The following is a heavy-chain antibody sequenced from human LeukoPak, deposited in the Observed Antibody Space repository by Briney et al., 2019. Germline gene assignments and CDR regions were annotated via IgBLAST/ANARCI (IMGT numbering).Heavy chain of an antibody. CDR3: ARGGQWELPEG. J-gene: IGHJ4*02. CDR1: GGTFSSYA. CDR2: IIPIFGTA. Sequence: ASVKVSCKASGGTFSSYAISWVRQAPGQGLEWMGRIIPIFGTANYAQKFQGRVTITTDESTRTAYIELSSLRSEDKAVYYCARGGQWELPEGWGQGTLVTVSS. D-gene: IGHD1-26*01. V-gene: IGHV1-69*05.